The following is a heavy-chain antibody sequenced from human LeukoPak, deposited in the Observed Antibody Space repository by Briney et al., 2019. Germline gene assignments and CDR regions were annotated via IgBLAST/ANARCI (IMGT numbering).Heavy chain of an antibody. CDR3: AREGYPTENDAFDI. CDR1: GFTVSSNY. V-gene: IGHV3-66*01. Sequence: GESLRLSCAASGFTVSSNYMSWVRQAPGKGLEWVSVIYSGGSTYYADSVKGRFTISRDNSKNTLYLQMNSLRAEDTAVYYCAREGYPTENDAFDIWGQGTMVTVSS. CDR2: IYSGGST. D-gene: IGHD5-18*01. J-gene: IGHJ3*02.